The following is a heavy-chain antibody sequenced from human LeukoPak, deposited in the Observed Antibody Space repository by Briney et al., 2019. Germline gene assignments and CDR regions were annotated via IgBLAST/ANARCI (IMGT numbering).Heavy chain of an antibody. CDR2: FDPEYGET. Sequence: ASVKVSCKVSGYTLTELSMHWVRQAPGKGLEWMGGFDPEYGETVYAQKFQGRVTMTEDTSTNTASMELSRLRSDDTAVYYCAREAGSGYYNNAPRRIIDVWGRETTVTVSS. CDR1: GYTLTELS. CDR3: AREAGSGYYNNAPRRIIDV. V-gene: IGHV1-24*01. J-gene: IGHJ6*03. D-gene: IGHD3-22*01.